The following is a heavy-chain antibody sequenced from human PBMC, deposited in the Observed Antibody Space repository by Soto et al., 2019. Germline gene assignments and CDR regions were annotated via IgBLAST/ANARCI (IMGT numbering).Heavy chain of an antibody. CDR1: GFTFSRFE. CDR2: ISRTSSNI. Sequence: EVQLVESGGGLVQPGGSLILSCATSGFTFSRFEMSWVRQAPGKGLEWVSYISRTSSNIYYTDSVRGRFTLSSDNAKNSLYLHMHSLRPEDTAVYFCAREDDYGDYAFDYWGQGTLVTVSS. V-gene: IGHV3-48*03. D-gene: IGHD4-17*01. CDR3: AREDDYGDYAFDY. J-gene: IGHJ4*02.